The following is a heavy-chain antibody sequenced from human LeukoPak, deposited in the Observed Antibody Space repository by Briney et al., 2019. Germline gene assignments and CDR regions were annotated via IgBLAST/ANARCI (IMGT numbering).Heavy chain of an antibody. V-gene: IGHV4-59*01. D-gene: IGHD3-10*01. CDR1: GGSISSYY. CDR3: ARVSRFGETKYDY. Sequence: ASETLSLTCTVSGGSISSYYWSWIRQPPGKGLEWIGYIYYSGSTNYNPSLKSRVTISVDTSKNQFSLKLSSVTAADTAVYYCARVSRFGETKYDYWGQGTLGTVSS. CDR2: IYYSGST. J-gene: IGHJ4*02.